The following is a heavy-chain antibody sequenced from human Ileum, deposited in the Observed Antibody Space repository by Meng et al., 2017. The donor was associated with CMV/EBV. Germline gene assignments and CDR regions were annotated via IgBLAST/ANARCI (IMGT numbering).Heavy chain of an antibody. Sequence: RDGMECVSEAPGKGREWRAVRWYDGSNEYSADSVKGRFTLSRDNSTTTLYLQMNSLRAEDTAVYYCARTSITIFGVVKVPHNWFDPWGQGTLVTVSS. CDR1: RDG. J-gene: IGHJ5*02. D-gene: IGHD3-3*01. CDR2: RWYDGSNE. CDR3: ARTSITIFGVVKVPHNWFDP. V-gene: IGHV3-33*01.